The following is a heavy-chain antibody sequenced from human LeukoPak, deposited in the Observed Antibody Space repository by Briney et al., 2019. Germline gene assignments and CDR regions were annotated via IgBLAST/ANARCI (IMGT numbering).Heavy chain of an antibody. CDR1: GHTFRNYY. CDR3: ARENYGGDFEY. D-gene: IGHD4-23*01. CDR2: ISPNNGDT. J-gene: IGHJ4*02. Sequence: ASVKVSCKASGHTFRNYYLHWVRQAPGQGLEWMGWISPNNGDTNYAQKFQGRVTLTWDTSFNTAYMDLSRLTSDDTAIYYCARENYGGDFEYWGQGDLVTVSS. V-gene: IGHV1-2*02.